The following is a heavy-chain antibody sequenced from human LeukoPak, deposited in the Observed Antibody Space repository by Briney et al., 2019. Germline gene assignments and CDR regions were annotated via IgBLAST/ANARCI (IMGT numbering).Heavy chain of an antibody. V-gene: IGHV3-48*01. Sequence: PGGSLRLSCAASGFTFSDYYMNWVRQAPGKGLEWVSYISSDSGARYYADSVKGRFTISRDNAKNSLYLQMNSLRAEDTAVYYCARATQPGFDPWGQGTLVTVSS. J-gene: IGHJ5*02. CDR3: ARATQPGFDP. CDR1: GFTFSDYY. D-gene: IGHD2-15*01. CDR2: ISSDSGAR.